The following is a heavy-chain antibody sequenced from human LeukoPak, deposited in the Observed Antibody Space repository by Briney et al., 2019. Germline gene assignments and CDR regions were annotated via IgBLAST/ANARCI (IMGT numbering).Heavy chain of an antibody. J-gene: IGHJ4*02. CDR3: AKDLVW. CDR1: GFTFSNYW. D-gene: IGHD2-8*01. CDR2: ISYDGSNK. Sequence: GGSLRLSCAASGFTFSNYWMHWVRQAPGKGLEWVAVISYDGSNKYYADSVKGRFTISRDNSKNTLYLQMNSLGAEDTAVYYCAKDLVWWGQGTLVTVSS. V-gene: IGHV3-30*18.